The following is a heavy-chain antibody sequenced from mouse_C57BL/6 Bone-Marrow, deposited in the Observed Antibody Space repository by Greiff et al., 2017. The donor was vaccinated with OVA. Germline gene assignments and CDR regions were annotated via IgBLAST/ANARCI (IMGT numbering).Heavy chain of an antibody. D-gene: IGHD1-1*01. CDR2: IYPRSGNT. CDR3: ARDPYYGRTSYAMDY. V-gene: IGHV1-81*01. J-gene: IGHJ4*01. CDR1: GYTFTSYG. Sequence: VKVVESGAELARPGASVKLSCKASGYTFTSYGISWVKQRTGQGLEWIGEIYPRSGNTYYNEKFKGKATLTAEKSSSTAYMELRSLTSEDSAVYFCARDPYYGRTSYAMDYWGQGTSVTVSS.